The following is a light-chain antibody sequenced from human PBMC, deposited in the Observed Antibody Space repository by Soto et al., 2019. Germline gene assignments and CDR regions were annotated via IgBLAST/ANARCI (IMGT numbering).Light chain of an antibody. CDR1: QSVSSN. V-gene: IGKV3-15*01. CDR3: QQRSNWPAIT. Sequence: EIVMTQSPATLSVSPGERATLSCRASQSVSSNLAWYQQKPGQAPRLLIYGASTRATGIPARFSGSGSGTEFTLTISRLEPEDFAVYYCQQRSNWPAITFGQGTRLEIK. J-gene: IGKJ5*01. CDR2: GAS.